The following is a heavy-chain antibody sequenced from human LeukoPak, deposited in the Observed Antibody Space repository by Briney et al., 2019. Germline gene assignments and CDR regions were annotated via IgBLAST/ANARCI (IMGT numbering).Heavy chain of an antibody. CDR1: GYTFTSYD. V-gene: IGHV1-8*01. Sequence: ASVKVSCKASGYTFTSYDINWVRQATGQGLEWMGWMNPNSGNTGYAQKFQGRVTMTRNTSISTAYMELSSLRSEGTAVYYCARTGLGNYYYYYMDVWGKGTTVTVSS. J-gene: IGHJ6*03. CDR2: MNPNSGNT. CDR3: ARTGLGNYYYYYMDV. D-gene: IGHD1-14*01.